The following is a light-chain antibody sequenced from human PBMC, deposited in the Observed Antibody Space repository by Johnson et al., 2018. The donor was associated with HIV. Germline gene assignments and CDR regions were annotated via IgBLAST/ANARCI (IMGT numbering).Light chain of an antibody. J-gene: IGLJ1*01. V-gene: IGLV1-51*01. CDR2: DHN. CDR1: SSNIGNNY. Sequence: HSVLTQPPSVSAAPGQKVTISCSGSSSNIGNNYVSWYQQLPGTAPKLLIYDHNKRPSGIPDRFSGSKSGPSASLGITGLQTGDESDYYCGTCDISLSAGVFGTGTKVTVL. CDR3: GTCDISLSAGV.